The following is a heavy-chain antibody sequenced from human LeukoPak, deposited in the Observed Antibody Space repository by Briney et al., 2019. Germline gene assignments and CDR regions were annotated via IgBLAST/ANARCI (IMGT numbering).Heavy chain of an antibody. CDR1: VRSFSGYN. D-gene: IGHD6-13*01. Sequence: SESLSLTCAVHVRSFSGYNGSWIRQPPWKGLEWIGEINHSGSTNYNPSLKSRVTISVDTSKNQFSLKLSSVTAADTAVYYCSSSYPAGGDYWGQGTLVTVSS. V-gene: IGHV4-34*01. J-gene: IGHJ4*02. CDR2: INHSGST. CDR3: SSSYPAGGDY.